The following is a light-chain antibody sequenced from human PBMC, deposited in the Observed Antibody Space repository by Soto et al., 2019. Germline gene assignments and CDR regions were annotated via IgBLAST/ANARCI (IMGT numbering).Light chain of an antibody. CDR3: CSYTSISTSAV. CDR2: DVS. J-gene: IGLJ2*01. CDR1: NSDVGGYNF. Sequence: QSALTQPPSASGSPGQSVTISCTGTNSDVGGYNFVSWYQHHPGKAPKLMIYDVSQRPSGVPDRFSGSKSGNTASLTVSGLQAEDEAEYFCCSYTSISTSAVFGGGTQLTVL. V-gene: IGLV2-8*01.